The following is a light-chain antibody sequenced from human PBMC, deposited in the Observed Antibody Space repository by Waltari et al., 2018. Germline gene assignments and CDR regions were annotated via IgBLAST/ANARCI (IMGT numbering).Light chain of an antibody. V-gene: IGLV2-14*01. CDR3: SSYTSSTTWV. J-gene: IGLJ3*02. CDR1: SSDVGGYNY. Sequence: QSALTQPASVSGSPGQSITIPCPGTSSDVGGYNYVSWYQQHPGKAPKLMIYEVNDRPSGVSNRFSGSKSGNTASLTISGLQAEDEADYYCSSYTSSTTWVFGGGTKLTVL. CDR2: EVN.